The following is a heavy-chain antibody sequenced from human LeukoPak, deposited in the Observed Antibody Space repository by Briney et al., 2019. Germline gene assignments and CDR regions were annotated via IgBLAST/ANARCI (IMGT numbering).Heavy chain of an antibody. CDR3: ARSSVYGMDV. V-gene: IGHV3-48*04. CDR1: GFTFSSYS. Sequence: GGSLRLSCAASGFTFSSYSMNWVRQAPGKGLEWVSYISSSSSTIYYADSVKGRFTISRDNAKNSLYLQMNSLRAEDTAVYYCARSSVYGMDVWGQGTTVTVSS. J-gene: IGHJ6*02. CDR2: ISSSSSTI.